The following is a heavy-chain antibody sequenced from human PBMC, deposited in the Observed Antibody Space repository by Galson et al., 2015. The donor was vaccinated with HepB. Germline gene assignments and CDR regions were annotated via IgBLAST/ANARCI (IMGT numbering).Heavy chain of an antibody. CDR2: VDPEDGET. V-gene: IGHV1-69-2*01. J-gene: IGHJ4*02. D-gene: IGHD6-6*01. Sequence: VKVSCKVTGYTFTDYYMHWVQQAPGKGLEWMGLVDPEDGETIYAEKFQGRVTITADTSTDTAYMELSSLRSEDTAVYYCATDPKSIAARQVDYWGQGTLVTVSS. CDR3: ATDPKSIAARQVDY. CDR1: GYTFTDYY.